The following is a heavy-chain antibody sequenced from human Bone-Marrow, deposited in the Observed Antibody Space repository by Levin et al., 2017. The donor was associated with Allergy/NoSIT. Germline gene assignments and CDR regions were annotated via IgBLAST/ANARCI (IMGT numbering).Heavy chain of an antibody. CDR2: ISNDGYNK. J-gene: IGHJ4*02. Sequence: RTGGSLRLSCAVSGFTFSDYGIHWVRQPPGKGLEWVAVISNDGYNKYYVDSVKGRFTISRDNSKNTLYLQMGSLRAEDTAVYYCAKDLGGYTYVFDYWGQGTLVIVSS. D-gene: IGHD5-18*01. CDR1: GFTFSDYG. CDR3: AKDLGGYTYVFDY. V-gene: IGHV3-30*18.